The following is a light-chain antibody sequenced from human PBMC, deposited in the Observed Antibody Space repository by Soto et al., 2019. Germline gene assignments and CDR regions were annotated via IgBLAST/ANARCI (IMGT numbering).Light chain of an antibody. CDR3: AAGDDGLSAVYV. J-gene: IGLJ1*01. CDR2: RNN. V-gene: IGLV1-47*01. CDR1: SSNIGSNY. Sequence: QSVLTQPPSASGTPGQRVTISCSGSSSNIGSNYVYWYQQLPGTAPKLLTYRNNQRPSGVPDRFSGSKSGTSASLAISGLRSEDGVFNYWAAGDDGLSAVYVCGTGKKLNV.